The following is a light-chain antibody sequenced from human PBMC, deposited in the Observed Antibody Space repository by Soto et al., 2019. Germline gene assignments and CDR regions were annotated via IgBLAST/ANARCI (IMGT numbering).Light chain of an antibody. CDR3: QQFNNWPLT. V-gene: IGKV3-15*01. Sequence: EIVLTQSPATLSVSPGERATLSCRASQSISSNLAWYQQKPGQAPRLLIYGASTRATGFPARFSGSGSGTDFTLTISSLQSEDFAVYYCQQFNNWPLTFGGGTKVDIK. J-gene: IGKJ4*01. CDR2: GAS. CDR1: QSISSN.